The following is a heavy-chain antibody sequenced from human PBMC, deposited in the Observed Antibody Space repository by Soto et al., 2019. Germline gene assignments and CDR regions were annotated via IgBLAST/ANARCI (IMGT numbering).Heavy chain of an antibody. J-gene: IGHJ4*02. Sequence: CVTCTVADGYSSSYYWSWIRKQTGKALEWIGYVYYSGNTNYSPSLKSRVTISVDKSKNQFSLKLSSVTAADPAVYYWKRRLSTFSPLAYWGQGTQVTVSS. CDR1: DGYSSSYY. CDR2: VYYSGNT. V-gene: IGHV4-59*12. D-gene: IGHD6-13*01. CDR3: KRRLSTFSPLAY.